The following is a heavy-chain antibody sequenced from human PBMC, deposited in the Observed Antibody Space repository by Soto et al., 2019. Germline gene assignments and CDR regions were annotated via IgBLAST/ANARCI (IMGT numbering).Heavy chain of an antibody. CDR2: VNHSGEA. Sequence: PSETLSLTCGVYGGSFRNYYWIWVRQPPGKGLEWIGEVNHSGEATYNPSLQSRLTISLDTSNNQFSLKMTSVTAADTAMYYCARDLWVEPELYYYGMDVWGQGTTVTVSS. J-gene: IGHJ6*02. D-gene: IGHD1-1*01. CDR3: ARDLWVEPELYYYGMDV. CDR1: GGSFRNYY. V-gene: IGHV4-34*01.